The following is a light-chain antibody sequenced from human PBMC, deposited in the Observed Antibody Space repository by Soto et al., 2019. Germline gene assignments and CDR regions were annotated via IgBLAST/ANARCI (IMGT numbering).Light chain of an antibody. CDR3: QQSGSSSWT. V-gene: IGKV3-20*01. CDR1: QSVGSTS. J-gene: IGKJ1*01. CDR2: RAS. Sequence: EIVLTQSPGTLSLSPGERATLSCRASQSVGSTSLAWYQQKPGQAPRLLIYRASSRAAGIADRFSGSGSGPDFPLTISRLEPEDFAVYFCQQSGSSSWTFGQGTKVEIK.